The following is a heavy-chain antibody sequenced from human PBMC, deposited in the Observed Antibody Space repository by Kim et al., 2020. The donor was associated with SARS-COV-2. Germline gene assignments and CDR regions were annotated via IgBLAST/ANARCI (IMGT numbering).Heavy chain of an antibody. J-gene: IGHJ4*02. Sequence: ASVKVSCKAYGYTFKSYPIHWLRQAPGQRPEWMGWVNADNDETQYSQKFQGRVTITRDTSANTAYMELRRLTTKDTAIYYCARGMDPTVYDYWGQGTLVTVSS. CDR3: ARGMDPTVYDY. V-gene: IGHV1-3*01. D-gene: IGHD4-4*01. CDR2: VNADNDET. CDR1: GYTFKSYP.